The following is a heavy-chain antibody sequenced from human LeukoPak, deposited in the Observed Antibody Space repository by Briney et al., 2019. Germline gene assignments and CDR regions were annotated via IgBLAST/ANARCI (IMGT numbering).Heavy chain of an antibody. D-gene: IGHD4-17*01. CDR3: ARGKLTTAADAFDI. CDR2: INHSGST. CDR1: GGPFSGYY. Sequence: SETLSLTCAVYGGPFSGYYWSWIRQPPGKGLAWIGEINHSGSTNYNPSLKSRVTISVDTSKNQFSLKLSSVTAADTAVYYCARGKLTTAADAFDIWGQGTMVTVSS. J-gene: IGHJ3*02. V-gene: IGHV4-34*01.